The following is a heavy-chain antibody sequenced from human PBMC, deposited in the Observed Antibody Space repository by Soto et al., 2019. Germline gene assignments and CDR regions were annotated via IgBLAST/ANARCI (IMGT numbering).Heavy chain of an antibody. D-gene: IGHD3-22*01. Sequence: ASVKVSCKASGYTFTSYGISWVRQAPGQGLEWMGWISAYNGNTNYAQKFQGRVTMTTDTSTSTAYMELRSLRSDDTAVYYCARDRYDDSSGPSGAFDIWGQGTMVTVSS. CDR3: ARDRYDDSSGPSGAFDI. CDR2: ISAYNGNT. J-gene: IGHJ3*02. V-gene: IGHV1-18*01. CDR1: GYTFTSYG.